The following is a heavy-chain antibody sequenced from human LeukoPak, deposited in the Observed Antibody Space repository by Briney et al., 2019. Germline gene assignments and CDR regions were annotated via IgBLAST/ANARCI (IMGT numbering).Heavy chain of an antibody. CDR3: ARSKNRGYQLPPNWFDP. D-gene: IGHD2-2*01. CDR1: GFTFSSYW. V-gene: IGHV3-74*01. CDR2: INSDASTT. J-gene: IGHJ5*02. Sequence: QPGGSLRLSCAASGFTFSSYWMHWVRQAPGKGLVWVSRINSDASTTRYADSVKGRFTISRDNAKNSLYLQMNSLRAEDTAVYYCARSKNRGYQLPPNWFDPWGQGTLVTVSS.